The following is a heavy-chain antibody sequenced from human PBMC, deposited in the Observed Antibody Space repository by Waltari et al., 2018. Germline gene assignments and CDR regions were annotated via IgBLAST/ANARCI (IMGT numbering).Heavy chain of an antibody. CDR1: GGSFSGYH. J-gene: IGHJ3*02. CDR2: INHSGST. CDR3: ARPYCSSASCYGAFDI. D-gene: IGHD2-2*01. V-gene: IGHV4-34*01. Sequence: QVQLQPWGAGLLKPSETLSLTCAVYGGSFSGYHWRWICQHPGKGLEWIGEINHSGSTNYNSSLKSLVTISVDTSKNQFSLKLRSVTAADTAVYYCARPYCSSASCYGAFDIWGQGTMVTVSS.